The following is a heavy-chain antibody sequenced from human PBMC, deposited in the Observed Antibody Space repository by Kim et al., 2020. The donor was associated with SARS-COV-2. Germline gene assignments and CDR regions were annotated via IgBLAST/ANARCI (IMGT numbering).Heavy chain of an antibody. CDR1: GFTFDDYG. J-gene: IGHJ6*03. D-gene: IGHD4-4*01. V-gene: IGHV3-20*04. Sequence: GGSLRLSCAASGFTFDDYGMSWVRQAPGKGLEWVSGINWNGGSTGYADSVKGRFTISRDNAKNSLYLQMNSLRAEDTALYYCARSPSTVTTMDYYYYYMDVWGKGTTVTVSS. CDR2: INWNGGST. CDR3: ARSPSTVTTMDYYYYYMDV.